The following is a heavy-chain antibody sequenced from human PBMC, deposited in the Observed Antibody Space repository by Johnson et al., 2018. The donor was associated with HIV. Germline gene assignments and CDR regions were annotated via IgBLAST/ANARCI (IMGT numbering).Heavy chain of an antibody. J-gene: IGHJ3*01. Sequence: QEQLVESGGGVVQPGKSLRLSCAASGFTFSSSAMHWVRQAPGKGLEWVAVISYDGSNKYYADSVKGRFTISRDNSKNTLHLQMNSLRAEDTAVYYCARGVTGYSYGTWGQGTMVTVSS. V-gene: IGHV3-30*04. D-gene: IGHD5-18*01. CDR3: ARGVTGYSYGT. CDR1: GFTFSSSA. CDR2: ISYDGSNK.